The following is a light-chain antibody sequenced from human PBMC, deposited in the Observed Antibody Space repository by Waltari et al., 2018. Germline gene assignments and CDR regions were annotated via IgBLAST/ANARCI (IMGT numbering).Light chain of an antibody. CDR2: DVS. V-gene: IGLV2-14*01. Sequence: QSALTQPASVSGSPGQSITISCTGTSRDVGGYKFVSWYQQYPGKAPTLIIYDVSNRPSVVFSRFSGSKSGYTASLTISGLQAEDEADYYCSSYTTSTTPVIFGGGTKLTVL. CDR1: SRDVGGYKF. CDR3: SSYTTSTTPVI. J-gene: IGLJ2*01.